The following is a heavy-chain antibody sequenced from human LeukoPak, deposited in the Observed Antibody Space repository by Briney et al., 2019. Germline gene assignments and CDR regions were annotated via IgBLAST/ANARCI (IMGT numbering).Heavy chain of an antibody. D-gene: IGHD2/OR15-2a*01. CDR1: GFTFSNYS. CDR3: ARDVTHYYYYYYMDV. V-gene: IGHV3-21*01. Sequence: GGSLRLSCAASGFTFSNYSINWVRQAPGKGLEWVSSISSGSTYIFYADSVKGRFTISRDNSKNSLYLQMNSLRAEDTAVYYCARDVTHYYYYYYMDVWGKGTTVTVSS. CDR2: ISSGSTYI. J-gene: IGHJ6*03.